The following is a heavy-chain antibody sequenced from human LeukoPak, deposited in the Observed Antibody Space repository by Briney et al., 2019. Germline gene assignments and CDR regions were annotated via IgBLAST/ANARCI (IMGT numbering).Heavy chain of an antibody. CDR3: ARLNWNNWNYGDH. V-gene: IGHV4-39*01. CDR1: GGSISSSSYY. J-gene: IGHJ4*02. Sequence: PSETLSLTCTVSGGSISSSSYYWGWIRQPPGKGLEWIGSIYYSGSTYYNPSLKSRVTISVDTSKNQFSLKLSSVTAADTAVYYCARLNWNNWNYGDHWGQGTLVTVSS. CDR2: IYYSGST. D-gene: IGHD1-7*01.